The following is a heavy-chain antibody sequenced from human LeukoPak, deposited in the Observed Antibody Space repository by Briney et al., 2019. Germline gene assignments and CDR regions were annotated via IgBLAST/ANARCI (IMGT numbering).Heavy chain of an antibody. V-gene: IGHV4-38-2*02. D-gene: IGHD6-13*01. Sequence: PSETLSLTCTVSGYSISSGYYWGWIRQPPGKGLEWIGSIYHSGSTYYNPSLKSRVTISVDTSKNQVSLRLQSVTDADTALYSCARDRGIQADSSKWHAWYDPWGQGTPVTVSS. J-gene: IGHJ5*02. CDR1: GYSISSGYY. CDR2: IYHSGST. CDR3: ARDRGIQADSSKWHAWYDP.